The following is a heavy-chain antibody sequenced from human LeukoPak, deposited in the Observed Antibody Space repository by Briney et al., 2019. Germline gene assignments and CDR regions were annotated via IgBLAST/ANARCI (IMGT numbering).Heavy chain of an antibody. CDR1: SGSIFSSNW. CDR2: IFHSGST. CDR3: ARGRNWNDGYY. D-gene: IGHD1-1*01. Sequence: SETLSLTCAVSSGSIFSSNWWSWVRQPPGKGLEWIGQIFHSGSTSYSPSLKSRVTISVDTSKNQFSLKLSSVTAADTAVYYCARGRNWNDGYYWGQGTLVTVSS. V-gene: IGHV4-4*02. J-gene: IGHJ4*02.